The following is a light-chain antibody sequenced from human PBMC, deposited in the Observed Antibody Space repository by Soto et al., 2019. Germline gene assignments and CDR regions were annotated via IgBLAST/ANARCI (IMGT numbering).Light chain of an antibody. CDR1: SSDVGGYNS. CDR2: DVT. CDR3: SSFTSSITYV. V-gene: IGLV2-14*01. J-gene: IGLJ1*01. Sequence: QSALTQPPSVSGSPGQSITISCTGTSSDVGGYNSVSWYRQDPGKAPKLIIYDVTYRPSGVSNRFSGSKSGNTASLNISGLQSEDEADYHCSSFTSSITYVFGTGTKVTVL.